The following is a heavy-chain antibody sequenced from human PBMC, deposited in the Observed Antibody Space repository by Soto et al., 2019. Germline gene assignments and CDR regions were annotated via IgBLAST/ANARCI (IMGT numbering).Heavy chain of an antibody. CDR3: AKGRGSSWTIDY. D-gene: IGHD6-13*01. CDR2: ISGSGGTS. CDR1: GFNFRGYA. J-gene: IGHJ4*02. Sequence: EVELSESGGGLVQPGGSLRLSCAASGFNFRGYAMSWVRRAPGKGLEWVSAISGSGGTSYFADSVRGRFTISRDNSKNTLYLQLSSLRVEDTAEYFCAKGRGSSWTIDYWGQGTLVTVSS. V-gene: IGHV3-23*01.